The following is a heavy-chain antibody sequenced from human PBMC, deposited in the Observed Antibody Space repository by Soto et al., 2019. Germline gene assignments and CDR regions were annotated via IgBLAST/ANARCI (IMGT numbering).Heavy chain of an antibody. CDR1: GFTFSGYG. CDR3: AKDLDLYYYYGMDV. CDR2: ISYDGSNK. V-gene: IGHV3-30*18. J-gene: IGHJ6*02. Sequence: QVQLVESGGGVVQPGRSLRLSCAASGFTFSGYGMHWVRQAPGKGLEWVTAISYDGSNKYYEESVKGRFTISRDNSKNTVYLQTNSLRAEDTAVYYCAKDLDLYYYYGMDVRGQGTTVTVSS.